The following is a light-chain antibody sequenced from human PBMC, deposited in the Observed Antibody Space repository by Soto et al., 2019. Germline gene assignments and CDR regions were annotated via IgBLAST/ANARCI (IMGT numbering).Light chain of an antibody. CDR3: LAHTTRRIYV. CDR1: NSGIGAYDY. V-gene: IGLV2-14*03. J-gene: IGLJ1*01. Sequence: QSALAQPASVAGSPGQSITISCSGLNSGIGAYDYDSSYQPHASKTPKLIIYSGNKRRSWVSLSFTGCESANSAYVSSSGRQTEDEADYYCLAHTTRRIYVCVPRTKVTVL. CDR2: SGN.